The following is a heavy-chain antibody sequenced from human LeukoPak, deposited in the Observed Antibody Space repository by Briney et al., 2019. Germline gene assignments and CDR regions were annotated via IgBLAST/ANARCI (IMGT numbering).Heavy chain of an antibody. J-gene: IGHJ6*03. CDR1: GGSINSYY. CDR2: IYYSGST. D-gene: IGHD3-10*01. CDR3: ARDSDGSGSYYYYMDV. Sequence: SETLSLTCTVSGGSINSYYWSWIRQPPGKGLEWIGYIYYSGSTNYNPSLKSRVTISVDTSKNQFSLRLSSVTAADTAVYYCARDSDGSGSYYYYMDVWGRGTTVTISS. V-gene: IGHV4-59*01.